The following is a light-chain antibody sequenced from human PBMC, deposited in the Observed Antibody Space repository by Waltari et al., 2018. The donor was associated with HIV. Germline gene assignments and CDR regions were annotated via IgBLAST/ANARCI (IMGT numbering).Light chain of an antibody. V-gene: IGLV1-44*01. CDR1: SSHLGTYA. CDR2: GNS. J-gene: IGLJ3*02. CDR3: AGWDVNVNGPV. Sequence: QSVLTQPPSASGPPGQRVTISCSGSSSHLGTYAVRWLQHLPGTAPKVVIYGNSQRPSGVPDRFSGSKSGSSASLALSDLQSEVEGDYYCAGWDVNVNGPVFGGGTKVTVL.